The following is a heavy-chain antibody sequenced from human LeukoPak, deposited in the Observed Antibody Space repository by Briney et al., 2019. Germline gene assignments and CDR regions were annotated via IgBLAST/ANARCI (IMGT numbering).Heavy chain of an antibody. CDR3: ARDRTMVRGVIRIGIDY. V-gene: IGHV4-34*01. Sequence: PSETLSLTCAVYGGSFSGYYWSWIRQPPGKGLEWIGEINHSGSTNYNPSLKSRVTISVDTSKNQFSLKLSSVTAADTAVYYCARDRTMVRGVIRIGIDYWGQGTLVTVSS. CDR1: GGSFSGYY. J-gene: IGHJ4*02. D-gene: IGHD3-10*01. CDR2: INHSGST.